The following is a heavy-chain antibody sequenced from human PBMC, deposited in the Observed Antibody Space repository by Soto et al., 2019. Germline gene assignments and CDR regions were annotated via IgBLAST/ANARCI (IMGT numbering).Heavy chain of an antibody. V-gene: IGHV4-30-2*01. Sequence: QLQLQESGSGLVKPSQTLSLTCAVSGGSISSGGYSWSWIRQPPGKGLEWIGYIYHSGSTYYNPSLKSRVTISVDSSKNQFSLKLSSVTAADTAVYYCARAGRNTMVRGVISRFDPWGQGTLVTVSS. J-gene: IGHJ5*02. CDR3: ARAGRNTMVRGVISRFDP. D-gene: IGHD3-10*01. CDR1: GGSISSGGYS. CDR2: IYHSGST.